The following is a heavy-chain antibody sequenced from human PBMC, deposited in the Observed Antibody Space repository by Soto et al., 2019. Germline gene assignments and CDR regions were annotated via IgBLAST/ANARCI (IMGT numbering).Heavy chain of an antibody. CDR2: IGRNGDNT. V-gene: IGHV3-64D*08. D-gene: IGHD3-22*01. Sequence: PGGSLRLSCSASGFTFSRYLMAWVRQAPGKGPEYVSSIGRNGDNTFYADSVKGRFSISRDNSKNTLFLHMASLRLEDTALYYCVKETPYHSSNWPENDYYGMDVWGQGTTVTVSS. CDR1: GFTFSRYL. J-gene: IGHJ6*02. CDR3: VKETPYHSSNWPENDYYGMDV.